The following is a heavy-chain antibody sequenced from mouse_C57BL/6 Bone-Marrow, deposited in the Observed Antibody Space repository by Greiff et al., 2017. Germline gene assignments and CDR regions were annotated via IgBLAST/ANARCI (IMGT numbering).Heavy chain of an antibody. V-gene: IGHV1-61*01. J-gene: IGHJ4*01. CDR1: GYTFTSYW. D-gene: IGHD1-2*01. CDR3: ARSLLLYHYYAMDY. CDR2: IYPSDSET. Sequence: QVQLQQPGAELVRPGSSVKLSCKASGYTFTSYWMDWVKQRPGQGLEWIGNIYPSDSETHYNQKFKDKATLTVDKSSSTAYMQLSSLTSEDSAVYYCARSLLLYHYYAMDYWGQGTSVTVSS.